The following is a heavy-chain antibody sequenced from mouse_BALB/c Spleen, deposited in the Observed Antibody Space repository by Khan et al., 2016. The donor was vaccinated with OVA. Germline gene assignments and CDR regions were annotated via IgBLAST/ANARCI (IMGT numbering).Heavy chain of an antibody. V-gene: IGHV1-18*01. CDR2: INPKNGVT. CDR1: GYTFTEYT. Sequence: QLKQSGPELVKPGASVKISCKTSGYTFTEYTLHWVKQSHGKSLEWIGVINPKNGVTSYNQKFKGKATLTVDKSSSTAYMEFRSLTSEDSAVYYCARDAGRYWGQGTSVTVSS. J-gene: IGHJ4*01. D-gene: IGHD3-3*01. CDR3: ARDAGRY.